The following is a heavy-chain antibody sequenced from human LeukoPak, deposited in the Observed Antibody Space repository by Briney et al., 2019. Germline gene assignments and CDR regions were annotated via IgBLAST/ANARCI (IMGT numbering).Heavy chain of an antibody. Sequence: GGSLRLSCAASGFTFSNAWMSWVRQAPGKGLDWVGRIKSKTDGGTTDYAAPVKGRFTISRDDSKNTLYLQMNSLKTEDTAVYYCTTDFAVAGDYYNMDVWGQGTTVTVSS. CDR3: TTDFAVAGDYYNMDV. CDR1: GFTFSNAW. J-gene: IGHJ6*02. D-gene: IGHD6-19*01. CDR2: IKSKTDGGTT. V-gene: IGHV3-15*01.